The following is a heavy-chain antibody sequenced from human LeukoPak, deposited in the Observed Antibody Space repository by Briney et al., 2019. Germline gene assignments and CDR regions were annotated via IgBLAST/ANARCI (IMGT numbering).Heavy chain of an antibody. CDR1: GFTYSHYG. D-gene: IGHD4-11*01. Sequence: GGSLRLSCAASGFTYSHYGMHWVRQAPGKGLEWVAVIWFDGTEKYYADAVKGRFTISRDNSRNTLYLQMNSLRGEDTAVYYCAKDAQRGFDYSNSLEYWGQGTLVTVSS. CDR2: IWFDGTEK. CDR3: AKDAQRGFDYSNSLEY. J-gene: IGHJ4*02. V-gene: IGHV3-33*06.